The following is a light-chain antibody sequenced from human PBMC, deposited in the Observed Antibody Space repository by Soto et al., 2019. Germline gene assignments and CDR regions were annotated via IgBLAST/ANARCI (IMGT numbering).Light chain of an antibody. J-gene: IGKJ2*01. Sequence: EIVMTQSPATMSLSPGERAVLSCRASQSINSELAWYQQKPGQPPRLLIYGASTRATGVPARFTGSESGSEFTLTISGLQSEDFAVYYCQQGHNWPLTFCQGTRLEI. CDR2: GAS. CDR3: QQGHNWPLT. CDR1: QSINSE. V-gene: IGKV3-15*01.